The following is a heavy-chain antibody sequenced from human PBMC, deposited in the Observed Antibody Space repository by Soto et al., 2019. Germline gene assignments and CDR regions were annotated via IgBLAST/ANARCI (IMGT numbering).Heavy chain of an antibody. V-gene: IGHV1-69*12. Sequence: QVQLVQSGAEVKKPGSSVKVSCKASGGTFSSYAISWVRQAPGQGLEWMGGIIPIFGTANYAQKFQGRVTITADESTSTAYMELSSLRSEXXAVYYCARXXXXXXTRXWFQHWGQGTLVTVSS. CDR1: GGTFSSYA. CDR3: ARXXXXXXTRXWFQH. CDR2: IIPIFGTA. J-gene: IGHJ1*01.